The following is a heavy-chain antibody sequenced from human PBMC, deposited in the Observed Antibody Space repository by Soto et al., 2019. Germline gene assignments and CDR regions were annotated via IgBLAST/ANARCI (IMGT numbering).Heavy chain of an antibody. V-gene: IGHV4-59*01. CDR1: GASLITYS. D-gene: IGHD1-26*01. Sequence: QVQLQESGPGLVEPSETLSLTCTVSGASLITYSWNWIRQPPGKGLEWIGHIYSSGSTNYKPSLRSRVTISIDTSKNQFSLRLSSLTAADTAVYYCAGAQWSYQSPYLDPWGQGTLVTVFS. CDR3: AGAQWSYQSPYLDP. J-gene: IGHJ5*02. CDR2: IYSSGST.